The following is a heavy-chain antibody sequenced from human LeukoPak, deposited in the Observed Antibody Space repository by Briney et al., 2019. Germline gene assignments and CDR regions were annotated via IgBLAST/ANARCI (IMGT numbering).Heavy chain of an antibody. J-gene: IGHJ4*02. CDR3: ARESYSSSYLFDF. CDR2: INHSGST. CDR1: GGSFSGYY. V-gene: IGHV4-34*01. D-gene: IGHD6-6*01. Sequence: SETLCLTCAVYGGSFSGYYWSWIRQPPGKGLEWIGEINHSGSTNYNPSLKSRVTMSVDTSKNQISLKVNSVTAADTAVYYCARESYSSSYLFDFWGQGTLVTVSS.